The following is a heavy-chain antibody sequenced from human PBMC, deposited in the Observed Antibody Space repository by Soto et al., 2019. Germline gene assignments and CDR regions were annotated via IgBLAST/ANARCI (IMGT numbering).Heavy chain of an antibody. CDR1: GYTLTELS. V-gene: IGHV1-24*01. J-gene: IGHJ6*02. CDR3: ATPSRAFGVVIRYYGMDV. Sequence: GASVKVSCKVSGYTLTELSMHWVRQAPGKGLEWMGGFDPEDGETIYAQKFQGRVTMTEDTSTDTAYMELSSLRSEDTAVYYCATPSRAFGVVIRYYGMDVWGQGTTVTVSS. CDR2: FDPEDGET. D-gene: IGHD3-3*01.